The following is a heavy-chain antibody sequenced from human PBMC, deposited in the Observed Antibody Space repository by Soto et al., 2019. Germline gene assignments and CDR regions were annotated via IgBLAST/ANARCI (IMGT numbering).Heavy chain of an antibody. Sequence: PSETLSLTCAVDGGSFSGYYWSWIRQPPGKGLEWIGEINDSGHSNYNPSLKSRVTLSLDSSKNHFSLKLSSVTAEDTAVYYCARDPGPRPARIRGLGWFDPWRQGTLVTVSS. CDR1: GGSFSGYY. J-gene: IGHJ5*02. CDR2: INDSGHS. D-gene: IGHD6-6*01. V-gene: IGHV4-34*01. CDR3: ARDPGPRPARIRGLGWFDP.